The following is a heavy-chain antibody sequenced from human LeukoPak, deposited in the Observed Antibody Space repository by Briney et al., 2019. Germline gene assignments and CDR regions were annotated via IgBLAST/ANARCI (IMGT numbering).Heavy chain of an antibody. D-gene: IGHD5-24*01. CDR2: ISGSGDST. CDR3: AKRTMSTFDI. V-gene: IGHV3-23*01. Sequence: GGSLRLSCAASRFIFSSYAMSWVRQTPGKGLEWVSSISGSGDSTYYADSVKGRFTISRDNSQNTLYLQMNSLRAEDTAVYYCAKRTMSTFDIWGQGTMVTVSS. CDR1: RFIFSSYA. J-gene: IGHJ3*02.